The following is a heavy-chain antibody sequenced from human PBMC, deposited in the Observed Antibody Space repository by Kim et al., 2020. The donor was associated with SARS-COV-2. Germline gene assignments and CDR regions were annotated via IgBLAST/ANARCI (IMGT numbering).Heavy chain of an antibody. Sequence: ADSVKGRFTISRDNAKNSLYLQVNSLRAEDTAIYYCARSRDYGGNSALGYWGQGTLVTVSS. D-gene: IGHD4-17*01. V-gene: IGHV3-21*01. CDR3: ARSRDYGGNSALGY. J-gene: IGHJ4*02.